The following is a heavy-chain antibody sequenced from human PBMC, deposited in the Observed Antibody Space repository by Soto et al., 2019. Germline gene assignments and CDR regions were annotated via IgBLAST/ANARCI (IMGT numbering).Heavy chain of an antibody. V-gene: IGHV3-23*01. J-gene: IGHJ4*02. CDR3: AKDHGGDIVVVVAATNFDY. D-gene: IGHD2-15*01. CDR2: ISGSGGST. CDR1: GFTFSSYA. Sequence: GGSLRLSCAASGFTFSSYAMSWVRQAPGKGLEWVSAISGSGGSTYYADSAKGRFTISRDNSKNTLYLQMNSLRAEDTAVYYCAKDHGGDIVVVVAATNFDYWGQGTLVTVSS.